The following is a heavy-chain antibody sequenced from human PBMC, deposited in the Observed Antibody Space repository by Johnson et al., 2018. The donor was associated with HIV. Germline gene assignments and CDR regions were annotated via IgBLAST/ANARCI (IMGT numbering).Heavy chain of an antibody. D-gene: IGHD1-26*01. V-gene: IGHV3-20*04. J-gene: IGHJ3*02. CDR2: INWNGGRT. Sequence: VQLVESGGGVVRPGGSLRLSCAASGFTFDDYGMSWVRQAPGKGLEWVSGINWNGGRTGYTDSVNGRFTISRDNAKNSLYLHLNSLRAEDTAFYYCARALKWELGLPDWDAFDIWGQGTMVTVSS. CDR3: ARALKWELGLPDWDAFDI. CDR1: GFTFDDYG.